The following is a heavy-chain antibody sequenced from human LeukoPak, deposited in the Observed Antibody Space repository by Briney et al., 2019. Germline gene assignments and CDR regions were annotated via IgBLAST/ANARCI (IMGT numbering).Heavy chain of an antibody. D-gene: IGHD3-22*01. CDR1: GFTFSNYA. CDR3: AREATYYYDSSGSTHLLGDAFDI. V-gene: IGHV3-30*04. Sequence: GGSLRLSCAASGFTFSNYAMHWVRQAPGKGLEWVAIISYDGSKKYYADSVKGRFTISRDNSKNTLYLQMNSLRAEDTAVYYCAREATYYYDSSGSTHLLGDAFDIWGQGTMVTVSS. J-gene: IGHJ3*02. CDR2: ISYDGSKK.